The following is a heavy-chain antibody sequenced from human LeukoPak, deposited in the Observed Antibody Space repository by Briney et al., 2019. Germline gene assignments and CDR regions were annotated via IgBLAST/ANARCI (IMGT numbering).Heavy chain of an antibody. V-gene: IGHV4-34*01. CDR1: GGSISSGGYS. CDR3: TIFGVRSPEY. CDR2: INHSGST. J-gene: IGHJ4*02. Sequence: SETLSLTCAVSGGSISSGGYSWSWIRQPPGKGLEWIGEINHSGSTNYNPSLKSRVTISVDTSKNQFSLKLSSVTAADTAVYYCTIFGVRSPEYWGQGTLVTVSS. D-gene: IGHD3-3*01.